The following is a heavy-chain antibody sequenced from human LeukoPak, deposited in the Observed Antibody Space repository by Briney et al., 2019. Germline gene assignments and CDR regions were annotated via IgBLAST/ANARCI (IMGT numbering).Heavy chain of an antibody. J-gene: IGHJ4*02. CDR2: ISGDGGST. CDR1: GFTFDDYA. D-gene: IGHD6-19*01. V-gene: IGHV3-43*02. Sequence: QPGGSLRLSCAASGFTFDDYAMHWVRQAPGKGLEWVSLISGDGGSTYYADSVKGRFTISRDNSKNSPYLQMNSLRTEDTALYYCAKDISGIAVAGTALFGYWGQGTPVTVSS. CDR3: AKDISGIAVAGTALFGY.